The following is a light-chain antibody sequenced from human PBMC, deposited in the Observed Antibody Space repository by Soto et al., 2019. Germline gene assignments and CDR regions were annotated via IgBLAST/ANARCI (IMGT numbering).Light chain of an antibody. Sequence: QSALTQPASVSGSPGQSITISCTGTSSDVGGYNYVSWYQQHPGKAPKLMIYEVSYRPSGVSNRFSGSKSGNTASLTISGLQAEDEADYYCSSYTTSSTLYVVFGGGTKLTVL. J-gene: IGLJ2*01. V-gene: IGLV2-14*01. CDR3: SSYTTSSTLYVV. CDR1: SSDVGGYNY. CDR2: EVS.